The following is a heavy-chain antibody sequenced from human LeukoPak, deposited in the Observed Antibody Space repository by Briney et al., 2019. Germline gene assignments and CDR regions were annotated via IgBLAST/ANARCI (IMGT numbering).Heavy chain of an antibody. D-gene: IGHD3-22*01. J-gene: IGHJ4*02. CDR3: XXHQAGSSGPSFDY. V-gene: IGHV5-51*01. Sequence: ESLKXXCXGSGYSFTNYWIGWVRQMPGKGLEWMGIIYPGDSDTKYSPSFQGQVTISADKSISTGYLQWRSLKASDTAMYYCXXHQAGSSGPSFDYWGQGTLVTVSS. CDR1: GYSFTNYW. CDR2: IYPGDSDT.